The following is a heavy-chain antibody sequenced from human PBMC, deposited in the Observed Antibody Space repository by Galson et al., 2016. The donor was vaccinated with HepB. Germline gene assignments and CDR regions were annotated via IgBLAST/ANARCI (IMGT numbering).Heavy chain of an antibody. V-gene: IGHV1-8*01. CDR3: ARHYYDNNGARGAFDI. CDR1: GYTFTSYD. Sequence: SVKVSCKASGYTFTSYDIHWVRQAPGQGLEWMGWMNPNSGNTDSAQIFQGGVTMTGSTPLSTAYMELSSLRSEDTAVYFCARHYYDNNGARGAFDIWGQGTMVTVSS. D-gene: IGHD3-22*01. CDR2: MNPNSGNT. J-gene: IGHJ3*02.